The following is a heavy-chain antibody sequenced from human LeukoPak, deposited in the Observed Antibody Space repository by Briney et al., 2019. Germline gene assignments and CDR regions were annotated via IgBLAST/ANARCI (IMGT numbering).Heavy chain of an antibody. D-gene: IGHD3-10*01. J-gene: IGHJ6*03. CDR3: AKGPMVRMDV. CDR1: GFTFDDYA. V-gene: IGHV3-23*01. CDR2: ISGSAGST. Sequence: PGGSLRLSCAASGFTFDDYAMHWVRQAPGKGLEWVSAISGSAGSTYYADSVKGRFTISRDNSKNTLYLQMNSLRAEDTAVYYCAKGPMVRMDVWGKGTTVTISS.